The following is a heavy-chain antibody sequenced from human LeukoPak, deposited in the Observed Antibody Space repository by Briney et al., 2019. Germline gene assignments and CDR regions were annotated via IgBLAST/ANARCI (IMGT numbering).Heavy chain of an antibody. CDR1: GGSISDYY. CDR3: ARDRAAFYYASGLAY. Sequence: SETLSLTCTVSGGSISDYYWSWIRQSPGKGPEWIGYIYDSGATNYNPSLRSRLIISMDTSKTQVSLKMTSVTAADTAVYYCARDRAAFYYASGLAYWGQGILVTVSS. J-gene: IGHJ4*02. D-gene: IGHD3-10*01. CDR2: IYDSGAT. V-gene: IGHV4-59*01.